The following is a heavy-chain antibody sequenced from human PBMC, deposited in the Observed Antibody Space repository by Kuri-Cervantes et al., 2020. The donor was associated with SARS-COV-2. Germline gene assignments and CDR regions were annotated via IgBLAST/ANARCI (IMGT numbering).Heavy chain of an antibody. CDR3: ARGPKRSSTSCPPDY. D-gene: IGHD2-2*01. V-gene: IGHV4-39*07. J-gene: IGHJ4*02. CDR1: GGSISSSSYY. Sequence: GSLRLSCTVSGGSISSSSYYWGWIRQPPGKGLEWIGSIYYSGSTYYNPSLKSRVTISVDTSKNQFSLKLSSVTAADTAVYYCARGPKRSSTSCPPDYWGQGTLVTVSS. CDR2: IYYSGST.